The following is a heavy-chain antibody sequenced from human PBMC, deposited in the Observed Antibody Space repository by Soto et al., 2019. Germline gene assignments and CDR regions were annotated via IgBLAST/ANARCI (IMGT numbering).Heavy chain of an antibody. J-gene: IGHJ6*02. CDR2: INPSGGST. CDR3: AREAEMATKVGVYYGMDV. CDR1: GYTFTSYD. Sequence: ASVKVSCKASGYTFTSYDINWVRQATGQGLEWMGIINPSGGSTSYAQKFQGRVTMTRDTSTSTVYMELSSLRSEDTAVYYCAREAEMATKVGVYYGMDVWGQGTTVTVSS. V-gene: IGHV1-46*03. D-gene: IGHD5-12*01.